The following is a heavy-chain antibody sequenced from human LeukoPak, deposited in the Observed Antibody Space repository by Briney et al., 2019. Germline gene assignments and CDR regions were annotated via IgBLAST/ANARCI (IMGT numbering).Heavy chain of an antibody. Sequence: SETLSLTCIVSDDAITSHFYWGWIRRSPGEGGKGLEWIASVYHSGAEYVNPSLKSRVTTSVDTSKNQFSLKLSSVTAADTAVYYCARDRELLWFGELLSWFDPWGQGTLVTVSS. CDR1: DDAITSHFY. D-gene: IGHD3-10*01. J-gene: IGHJ5*02. CDR2: VYHSGAE. V-gene: IGHV4-38-2*02. CDR3: ARDRELLWFGELLSWFDP.